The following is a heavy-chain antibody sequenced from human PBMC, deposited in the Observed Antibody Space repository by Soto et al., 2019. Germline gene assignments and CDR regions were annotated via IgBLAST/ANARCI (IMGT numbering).Heavy chain of an antibody. CDR1: GGSISSSNW. J-gene: IGHJ5*02. D-gene: IGHD1-26*01. V-gene: IGHV4-4*02. CDR2: IYHSGST. Sequence: SETVSLTCAVSGGSISSSNWWSWVRQPPGKGLEWIGEIYHSGSTNYNPSLKSRVTISVDKSKNQFSLKLSSVTAADTAVYYCARSGPYIVGATLSNWFDPWGQGTLVTVSS. CDR3: ARSGPYIVGATLSNWFDP.